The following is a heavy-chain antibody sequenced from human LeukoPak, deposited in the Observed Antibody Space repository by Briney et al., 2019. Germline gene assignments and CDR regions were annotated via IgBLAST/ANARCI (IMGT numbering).Heavy chain of an antibody. CDR1: GYMFSNFFSSYG. V-gene: IGHV1-18*01. D-gene: IGHD3-3*01. CDR3: ARVPVEWLPYNDY. J-gene: IGHJ4*02. Sequence: ASVKVSCKASGYMFSNFFSSYGITWVRQAPGQGLEWMGWISAYNGNTNYAQKLQGRVTMTTDTSTSTAYMELRSLRSDDTAVYYCARVPVEWLPYNDYWGQGTLVTVSS. CDR2: ISAYNGNT.